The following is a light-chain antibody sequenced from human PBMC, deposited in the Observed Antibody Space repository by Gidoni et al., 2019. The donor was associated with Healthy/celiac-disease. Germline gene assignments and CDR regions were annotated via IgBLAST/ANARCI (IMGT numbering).Light chain of an antibody. Sequence: IQMTQSPSSLSASVGDRVTITCRASQSISSYLNWYQQKPGKAPKLLIYAASSLQSGVPSRFSGSGSGTDFTLTIISLQPEDFATYYCKQSYSTPAFGQGTKVEIK. CDR1: QSISSY. CDR2: AAS. CDR3: KQSYSTPA. J-gene: IGKJ1*01. V-gene: IGKV1-39*01.